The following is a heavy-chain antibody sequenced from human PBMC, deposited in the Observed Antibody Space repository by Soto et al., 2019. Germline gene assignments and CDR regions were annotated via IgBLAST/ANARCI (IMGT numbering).Heavy chain of an antibody. D-gene: IGHD3-22*01. Sequence: QVQLVQSGAEVKKPGASVKISCKASGYIFTSYAMHWVRQAPGQSLEWMGWDNGGNENTKYSQKFQGRVNITRDTSGSTAYMELSSLRSEDTAVYYCARDLGGSNYYDSSGYADAFDVWGQGTMVTVSS. CDR3: ARDLGGSNYYDSSGYADAFDV. V-gene: IGHV1-3*01. CDR2: DNGGNENT. J-gene: IGHJ3*01. CDR1: GYIFTSYA.